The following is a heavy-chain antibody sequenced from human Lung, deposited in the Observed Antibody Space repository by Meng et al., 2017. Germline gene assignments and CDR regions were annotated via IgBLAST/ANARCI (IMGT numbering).Heavy chain of an antibody. J-gene: IGHJ4*02. V-gene: IGHV1-18*04. CDR3: ARGTPGRSYSDF. Sequence: QVHPVQSGAEVKKPWASVTVSCKSSDYTFTGYGVSWVRQAPGQGLEWMAWLGAHDGDRSHAPRFQGRVTVTADRLTATSFMELRNLRYDDTAVYYCARGTPGRSYSDFWGQGTLVTVSS. CDR2: LGAHDGDR. CDR1: DYTFTGYG. D-gene: IGHD3-10*01.